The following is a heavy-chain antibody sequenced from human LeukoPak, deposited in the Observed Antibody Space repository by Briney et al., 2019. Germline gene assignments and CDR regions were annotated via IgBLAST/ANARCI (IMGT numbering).Heavy chain of an antibody. CDR1: GFTLSNYW. Sequence: GGSLRLSCAASGFTLSNYWMSWVRQAPGKGLEWVANIEPDGIERNYVVSVKGRFTISRDDAKNSLYLQMNSLGAEDTAVYFCAKERATTTSFDYWGQGTLVTVSS. V-gene: IGHV3-7*03. D-gene: IGHD4-11*01. J-gene: IGHJ4*02. CDR2: IEPDGIER. CDR3: AKERATTTSFDY.